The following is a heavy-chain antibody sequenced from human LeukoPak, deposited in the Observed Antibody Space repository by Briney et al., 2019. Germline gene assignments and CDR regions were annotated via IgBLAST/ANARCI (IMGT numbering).Heavy chain of an antibody. CDR2: ISSSGTII. CDR1: GFTFSSHS. CDR3: AKDRTVGASYWYFDL. J-gene: IGHJ2*01. V-gene: IGHV3-48*01. D-gene: IGHD1-26*01. Sequence: GGSPRLSCAASGFTFSSHSMNWVRQAPGKGLEWISYISSSGTIIHYADSVKGRFTISRDDAQNSLYLQMNSLRAEDTAIYYCAKDRTVGASYWYFDLWGRGTLVTVSS.